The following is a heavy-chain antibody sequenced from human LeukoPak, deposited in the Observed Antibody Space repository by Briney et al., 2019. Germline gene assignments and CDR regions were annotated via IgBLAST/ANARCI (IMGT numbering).Heavy chain of an antibody. J-gene: IGHJ4*02. CDR2: INPNSGGT. CDR3: ATVLYSSSWYAPFDY. V-gene: IGHV1-2*02. Sequence: SVKVSCKASGYTFTGYYMHWVRQAPGQGLEWMGWINPNSGGTNYAQKFQGRVTMTRDTSISTAYMELSRLRSDDTAVYYCATVLYSSSWYAPFDYWGQGTLVTVSS. CDR1: GYTFTGYY. D-gene: IGHD6-13*01.